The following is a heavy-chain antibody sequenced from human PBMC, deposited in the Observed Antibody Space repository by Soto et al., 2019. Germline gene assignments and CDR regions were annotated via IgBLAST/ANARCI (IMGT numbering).Heavy chain of an antibody. Sequence: ASVKVSCKVSVYILTELSMHWVRQAPGKGLEWMGGFDPEDGETIYAQKFQGRVTMTEDTSTDTAYMELSSLRSEDTAVYYCATEIAAAAAFDYWGQGTLVTVSS. V-gene: IGHV1-24*01. D-gene: IGHD6-13*01. J-gene: IGHJ4*02. CDR1: VYILTELS. CDR3: ATEIAAAAAFDY. CDR2: FDPEDGET.